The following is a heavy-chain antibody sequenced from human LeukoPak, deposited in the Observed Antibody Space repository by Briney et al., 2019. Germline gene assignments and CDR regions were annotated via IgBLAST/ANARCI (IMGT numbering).Heavy chain of an antibody. CDR3: ARRDYDSGGHYGPDNWFDP. CDR2: YHNSGST. CDR1: GVSIRSSNL. Sequence: PWETLCLTCVVSGVSIRSSNLWWWVRQPPRKVLEWIGVYHNSGSTNYNPSLKSRVTISLDKSKNQFSLKMSSVTAADTAVYYCARRDYDSGGHYGPDNWFDPWGQGIQVTVSP. V-gene: IGHV4/OR15-8*01. D-gene: IGHD3-22*01. J-gene: IGHJ5*02.